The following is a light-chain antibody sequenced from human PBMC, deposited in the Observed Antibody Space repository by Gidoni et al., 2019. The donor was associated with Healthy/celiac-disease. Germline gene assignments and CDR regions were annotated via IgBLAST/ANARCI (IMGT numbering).Light chain of an antibody. CDR3: QQRSNWPWT. V-gene: IGKV3-11*01. CDR2: DAS. J-gene: IGKJ1*01. CDR1: QSVSSY. Sequence: EIVLTQSPATLSLSPGERATLSCRASQSVSSYLAWYQQKPGLIYDASNRATGSPARFSGSGSGTDFTLTISSLEPEDFAVYYCQQRSNWPWTFGQGTKVEIK.